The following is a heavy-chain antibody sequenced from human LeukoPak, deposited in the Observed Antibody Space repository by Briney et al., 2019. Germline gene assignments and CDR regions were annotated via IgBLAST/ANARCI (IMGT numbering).Heavy chain of an antibody. V-gene: IGHV1-3*01. J-gene: IGHJ4*02. CDR3: ARGPGWFGELLNFDY. CDR1: GYTFTSYA. CDR2: INAGNGNT. Sequence: GASVKVSCKASGYTFTSYAMHWVRQAPGQRLEWMGWINAGNGNTKYSQKFQGRVTITRDTSASTAYMELSSLRSEDTAVYYCARGPGWFGELLNFDYWGQGTLVTVSS. D-gene: IGHD3-10*01.